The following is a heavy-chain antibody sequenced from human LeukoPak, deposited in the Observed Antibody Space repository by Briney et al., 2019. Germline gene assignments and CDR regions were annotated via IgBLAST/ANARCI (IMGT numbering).Heavy chain of an antibody. V-gene: IGHV4-39*01. CDR1: GGSISSSGYS. CDR3: ARRARITISSGYFDY. D-gene: IGHD3-3*01. J-gene: IGHJ4*02. Sequence: PSETLSLTCTVSGGSISSSGYSWGWVRQPPGKGLEWIGSIYYSGSAYYNPSLQSRVAISVDTSKTQFSLKLSSVTAADTAVYYCARRARITISSGYFDYWGQGTLVTVSS. CDR2: IYYSGSA.